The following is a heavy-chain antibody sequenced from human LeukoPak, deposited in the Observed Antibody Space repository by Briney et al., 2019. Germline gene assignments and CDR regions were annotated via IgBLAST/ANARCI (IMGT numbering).Heavy chain of an antibody. V-gene: IGHV4-61*10. CDR2: IYYSGST. D-gene: IGHD4-17*01. CDR3: ARDFGDGDYAFDY. Sequence: SETLSLTCTVSGGSISSGSYYWSWIRQPAGKGLEWIGYIYYSGSTDYNPSLKSRVTISVDTSKNQFSLKLSSVTAADTAVYYCARDFGDGDYAFDYWGQGTLVTVSS. CDR1: GGSISSGSYY. J-gene: IGHJ4*02.